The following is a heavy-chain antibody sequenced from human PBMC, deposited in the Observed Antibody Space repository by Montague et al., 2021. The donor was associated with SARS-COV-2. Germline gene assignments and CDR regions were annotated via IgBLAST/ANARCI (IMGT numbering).Heavy chain of an antibody. CDR3: ARRSYCILTGYSIPNWFDP. D-gene: IGHD3-9*01. CDR2: IYCSGST. Sequence: SETLSLTCTVSGGSISSSSYYWVWIRQPPGKGLMWIVSIYCSGSTYYNPSLKIRVTISVYESKNQFSLKLSSVTAADTAVYYCARRSYCILTGYSIPNWFDPWGQGTLVTVSS. V-gene: IGHV4-39*01. J-gene: IGHJ5*02. CDR1: GGSISSSSYY.